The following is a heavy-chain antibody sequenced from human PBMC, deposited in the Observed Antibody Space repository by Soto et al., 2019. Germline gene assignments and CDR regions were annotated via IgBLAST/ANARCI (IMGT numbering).Heavy chain of an antibody. J-gene: IGHJ6*03. Sequence: QVQLVQSGAEVKKPGASVKVSCKASGYTFTSYGISWVRQAPGQGLEWMGWISAYNGNTNYAQKLQGRVTMTTDTSTSTAYMELRSLRSDDTALYYCARTHYYGSGSYALYYYYYYMDVWGKGTTVTVSS. V-gene: IGHV1-18*01. CDR3: ARTHYYGSGSYALYYYYYYMDV. CDR1: GYTFTSYG. D-gene: IGHD3-10*01. CDR2: ISAYNGNT.